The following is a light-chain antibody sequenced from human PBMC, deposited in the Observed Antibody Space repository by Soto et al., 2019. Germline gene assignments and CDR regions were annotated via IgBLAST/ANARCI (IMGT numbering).Light chain of an antibody. Sequence: EIVLTQSPGTLSLSPGERATLXWRTSQSVSNNYLAWYQQKPGQAPRLLIYGASNRATGIPDRFSGSGSGTDFTLTISRLEPEDLAVYYCQQYDNSVWTFGQGTKVDIK. V-gene: IGKV3-20*01. CDR2: GAS. CDR1: QSVSNNY. J-gene: IGKJ1*01. CDR3: QQYDNSVWT.